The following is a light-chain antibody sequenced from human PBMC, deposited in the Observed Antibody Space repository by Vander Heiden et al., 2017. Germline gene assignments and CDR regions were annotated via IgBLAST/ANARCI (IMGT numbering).Light chain of an antibody. CDR1: TGAVTSGYY. J-gene: IGLJ2*01. Sequence: QTVVTQEPSLTLSPGGTVTLTCASSTGAVTSGYYPNWFQQKPGQAPRTLIYSRSDKHSWTPARFSGSLLGGKAALTLSGLQPEDEAEYYCLLYSGGAVVFGGGTKLTVL. CDR3: LLYSGGAVV. V-gene: IGLV7-43*01. CDR2: SRS.